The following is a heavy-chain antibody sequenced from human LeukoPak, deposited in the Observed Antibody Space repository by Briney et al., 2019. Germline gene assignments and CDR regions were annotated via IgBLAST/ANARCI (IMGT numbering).Heavy chain of an antibody. CDR3: ARGQYSTSPEFGYYYFYMDV. CDR1: GGTFSSYA. J-gene: IGHJ6*03. Sequence: SVKVSCKASGGTFSSYAVIWVRQAPGQGLEWMAGIIPIFGTANYAQKFRGRVTITADDSTSTAYMELSSLRSEDTAVYYCARGQYSTSPEFGYYYFYMDVWGKGTTVTVSS. D-gene: IGHD6-6*01. CDR2: IIPIFGTA. V-gene: IGHV1-69*01.